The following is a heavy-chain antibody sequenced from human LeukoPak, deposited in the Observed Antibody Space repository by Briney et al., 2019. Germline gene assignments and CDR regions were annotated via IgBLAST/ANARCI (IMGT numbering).Heavy chain of an antibody. J-gene: IGHJ4*02. D-gene: IGHD1-26*01. Sequence: ASVKVSCKASGYTFTSYGISWVRQAPGQGLEWMGWISAYNGNTNYAQKLQGRVTMTTDTSTSTAYMELRSLRSDDTAVYYCASAQSEWELLPFDYWGQGTLVTVSS. V-gene: IGHV1-18*01. CDR2: ISAYNGNT. CDR3: ASAQSEWELLPFDY. CDR1: GYTFTSYG.